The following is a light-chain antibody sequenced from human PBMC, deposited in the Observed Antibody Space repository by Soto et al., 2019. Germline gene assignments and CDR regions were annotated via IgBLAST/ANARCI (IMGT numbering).Light chain of an antibody. CDR3: QQYSKDNPGT. CDR2: YGA. CDR1: QDISHY. V-gene: IGKV1-27*01. Sequence: DIQMTQSPSSLSASVGDRVTFTCRASQDISHYLAWYQHRPGKVPKLLIYYGANVQLGVPSRFSGSGSGTDFTLTISSLQPEDVGTYYCQQYSKDNPGTFGQGTKVDIK. J-gene: IGKJ1*01.